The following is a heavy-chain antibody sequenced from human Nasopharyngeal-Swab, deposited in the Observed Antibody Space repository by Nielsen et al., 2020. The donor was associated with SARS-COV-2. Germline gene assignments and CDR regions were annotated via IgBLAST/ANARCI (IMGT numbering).Heavy chain of an antibody. D-gene: IGHD3-10*01. CDR2: VYSSGRT. J-gene: IGHJ6*02. CDR3: ARSRGNFYDYGMDV. V-gene: IGHV4-28*01. Sequence: WIRQPPGKGLESIGHVYSSGRTNYNPSLKSRVTMSLDTSRNQFSLRLNSVTAADTAVYFCARSRGNFYDYGMDVWGQGTTVTVSS.